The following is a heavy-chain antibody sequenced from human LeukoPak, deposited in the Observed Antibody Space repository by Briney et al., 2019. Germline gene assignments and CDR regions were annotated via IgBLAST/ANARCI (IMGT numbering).Heavy chain of an antibody. CDR2: ISAGGST. J-gene: IGHJ5*02. V-gene: IGHV4-61*02. CDR3: ARDTSYCTSTSCHFNWFDP. Sequence: SETLSLTCTVSGGSISSGSYYWSWIRQPAGKGLEWIGRISAGGSTNYNPSLKSRVTISVDTSKDQFSLNLNSVTAADTAVYYCARDTSYCTSTSCHFNWFDPWGQGTLVTVSS. CDR1: GGSISSGSYY. D-gene: IGHD2-2*01.